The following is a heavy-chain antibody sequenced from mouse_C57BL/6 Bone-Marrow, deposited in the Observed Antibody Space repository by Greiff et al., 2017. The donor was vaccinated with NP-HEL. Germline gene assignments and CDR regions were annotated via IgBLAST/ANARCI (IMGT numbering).Heavy chain of an antibody. CDR3: AREGLPTFAY. CDR1: GYTFTSYW. J-gene: IGHJ3*01. D-gene: IGHD5-1*01. CDR2: IDPSDSYT. V-gene: IGHV1-50*01. Sequence: QVQLQQPGAELVKPGASVKLSCKASGYTFTSYWMQWVKQRPGQGLEWIGEIDPSDSYTNYNQKFKGKATLTVDTSSSTAYMQLSSLTSEDSAVYYCAREGLPTFAYWGQGTLVTVSA.